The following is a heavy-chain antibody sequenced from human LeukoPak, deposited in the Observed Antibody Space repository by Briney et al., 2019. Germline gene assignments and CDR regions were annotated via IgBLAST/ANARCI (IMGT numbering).Heavy chain of an antibody. CDR1: GFTFDDYA. V-gene: IGHV3-9*01. CDR3: AKDALSRDYYDSSGLDY. D-gene: IGHD3-22*01. J-gene: IGHJ4*02. Sequence: GRSLRLSCAASGFTFDDYAMHWVRRAPGTGLEWVSGISWNSGSIGYADSVKGRFTISRDNAKNSLYLQMNSLRAEDTALYYCAKDALSRDYYDSSGLDYWGQGTLVTVSS. CDR2: ISWNSGSI.